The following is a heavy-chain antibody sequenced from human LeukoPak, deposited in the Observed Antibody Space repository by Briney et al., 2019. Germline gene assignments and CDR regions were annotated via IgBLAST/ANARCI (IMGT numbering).Heavy chain of an antibody. CDR1: GYTFTGYY. J-gene: IGHJ5*02. CDR3: ARGAAAVDAWFDP. CDR2: INPNSGGT. D-gene: IGHD6-13*01. V-gene: IGHV1-2*02. Sequence: GASVKVSCKASGYTFTGYYMHWVRQAPGQGLEWMGWINPNSGGTNYAQKFQGRVTMTRDTSISTAYMELSRLRSDDTAVYYCARGAAAVDAWFDPWGQGTLVTVSS.